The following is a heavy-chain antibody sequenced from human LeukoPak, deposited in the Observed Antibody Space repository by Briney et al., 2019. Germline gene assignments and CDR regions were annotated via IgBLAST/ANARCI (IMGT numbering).Heavy chain of an antibody. CDR2: ISSSSSYI. V-gene: IGHV3-21*01. J-gene: IGHJ5*02. D-gene: IGHD3-3*01. CDR3: ARGWYYDFWSGGDWFDP. Sequence: PGGSLRLSCAASGFTFSDYYMNWVRQAPGKGLEWVSSISSSSSYIYYADSVKGRFTISRDNAKNSLYLQMNSLRAEDTAVYYCARGWYYDFWSGGDWFDPWGQGTLVTVSS. CDR1: GFTFSDYY.